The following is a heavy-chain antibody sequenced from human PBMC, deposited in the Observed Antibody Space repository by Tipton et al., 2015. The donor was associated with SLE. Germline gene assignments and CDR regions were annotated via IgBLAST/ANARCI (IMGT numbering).Heavy chain of an antibody. V-gene: IGHV4-34*01. Sequence: TLSLTCAVYGGSFSGYYWSWIRQPPGKGLEWIGSIYYSGSTNYNPSLKSRVTISVDTSKNQFSLKLSSVTAADTAVYYCARATYYYDSSGYTYAFDIWGQGTMVTVSS. D-gene: IGHD3-22*01. J-gene: IGHJ3*02. CDR1: GGSFSGYY. CDR3: ARATYYYDSSGYTYAFDI. CDR2: IYYSGST.